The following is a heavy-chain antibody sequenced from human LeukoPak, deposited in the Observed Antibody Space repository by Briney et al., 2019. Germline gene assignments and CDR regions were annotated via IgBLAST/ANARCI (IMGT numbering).Heavy chain of an antibody. CDR1: GGSFSEYY. J-gene: IGHJ4*02. Sequence: SETLSLTCAVSGGSFSEYYWSWIRQPPGKGLEWIGEISQSGSTNYNPSRKTRVSISLDTSKNQFSLKVTSVTAADTAFYYCARTYDTNGYTSDYWGQGALVTVSS. D-gene: IGHD3-22*01. CDR2: ISQSGST. V-gene: IGHV4-34*01. CDR3: ARTYDTNGYTSDY.